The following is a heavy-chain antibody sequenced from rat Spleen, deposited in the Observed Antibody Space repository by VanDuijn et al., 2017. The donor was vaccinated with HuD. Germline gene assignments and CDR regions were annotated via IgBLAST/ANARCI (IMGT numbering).Heavy chain of an antibody. CDR3: TPYEGGSAY. CDR2: ISTSGDIT. CDR1: GFTFSSFP. D-gene: IGHD1-12*01. J-gene: IGHJ3*01. Sequence: EVQLVESGGGLVQPGRSMELSCAPSGFTFSSFPMAWVRRAPTKGLEWVATISTSGDITYYRDSVKGRFTISRHNARNTLYLQMNSLRSEDKATYYCTPYEGGSAYWGQGTLVTVSS. V-gene: IGHV5-46*01.